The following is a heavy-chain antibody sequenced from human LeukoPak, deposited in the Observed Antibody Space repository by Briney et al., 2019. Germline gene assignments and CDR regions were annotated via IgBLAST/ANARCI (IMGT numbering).Heavy chain of an antibody. Sequence: GGSLRLSCAASGFTFSSIWMSWVRQAPGKGLEWVANIKHDGSETNYVGSVKGRFSISRDNAKNSLHLQMNSLKTEDTAVYYCTILYAWYFDYWNQGTLVTVSS. CDR3: TILYAWYFDY. CDR1: GFTFSSIW. J-gene: IGHJ4*02. D-gene: IGHD2-2*02. V-gene: IGHV3-7*05. CDR2: IKHDGSET.